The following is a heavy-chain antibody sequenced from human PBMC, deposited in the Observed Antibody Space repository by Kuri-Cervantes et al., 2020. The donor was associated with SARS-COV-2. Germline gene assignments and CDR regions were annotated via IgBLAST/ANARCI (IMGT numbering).Heavy chain of an antibody. CDR3: ARVLWDFDSSGYPFDS. J-gene: IGHJ4*02. CDR2: FLNSGTT. V-gene: IGHV3-53*01. D-gene: IGHD3-22*01. CDR1: GFAFSSYA. Sequence: GESLKISCAASGFAFSSYAMHWVRQAPGKGLEWVSIFLNSGTTFYADSVKGRFTISRDTSKNTLYLEMKSLRVEDTAVYYCARVLWDFDSSGYPFDSWGQGTLVTVSS.